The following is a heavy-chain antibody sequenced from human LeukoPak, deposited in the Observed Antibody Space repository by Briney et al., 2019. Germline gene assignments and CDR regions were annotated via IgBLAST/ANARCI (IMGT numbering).Heavy chain of an antibody. Sequence: PSETLSLTCTVSGGSISTGSYNWSWIRQPAGKGLEWIGHIYTSGSTSYNPSLKSRVTISVDTSKNQFSLNLSSVTAADTAVYYCARTKGTGYYYYFDYWGQGTLVTVSS. CDR3: ARTKGTGYYYYFDY. CDR1: GGSISTGSYN. D-gene: IGHD3-22*01. CDR2: IYTSGST. V-gene: IGHV4-61*09. J-gene: IGHJ4*02.